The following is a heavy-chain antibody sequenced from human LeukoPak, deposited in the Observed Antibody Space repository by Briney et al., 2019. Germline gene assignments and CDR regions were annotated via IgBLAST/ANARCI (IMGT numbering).Heavy chain of an antibody. D-gene: IGHD5-12*01. CDR2: IIPIFGTA. Sequence: SVKVSCKASGYTFTGYYMHWVRQAPGQGLEWMGGIIPIFGTANYAQKFQGRVTITADKSTSTAYMELSSLRSEDTAVYYCATTRNSGYDYYFDYWGQGTLVTVSS. J-gene: IGHJ4*02. V-gene: IGHV1-69*06. CDR1: GYTFTGYY. CDR3: ATTRNSGYDYYFDY.